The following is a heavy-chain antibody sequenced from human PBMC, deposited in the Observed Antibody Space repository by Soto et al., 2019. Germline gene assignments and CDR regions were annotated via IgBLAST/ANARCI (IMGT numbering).Heavy chain of an antibody. Sequence: GGSLRLSCAASGFTFSSYGMHWVRQAPGKGLEWVAVISYDGSNKYYADSVKGRFTISRDNSKNTLYLQMNSLRAEDTAVYYCAKEPQGRIAAPGLLAYSGQRTLVTVSA. CDR1: GFTFSSYG. CDR3: AKEPQGRIAAPGLLAY. V-gene: IGHV3-30*18. J-gene: IGHJ1*01. CDR2: ISYDGSNK. D-gene: IGHD6-13*01.